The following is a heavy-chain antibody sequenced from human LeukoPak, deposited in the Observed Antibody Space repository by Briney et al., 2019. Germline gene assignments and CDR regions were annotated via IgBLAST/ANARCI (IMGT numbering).Heavy chain of an antibody. D-gene: IGHD3-3*01. V-gene: IGHV3-21*01. Sequence: PGGSLRLSCAASGFTFSSYSMNWVRQAPGKGLEWVASISSGSSYIYYADSLKGRFTISRDNAKNSLYLQMNSLRAEDTAVYYCERATGTIFGVVITEDYWGQGTLVTVSS. J-gene: IGHJ4*02. CDR2: ISSGSSYI. CDR3: ERATGTIFGVVITEDY. CDR1: GFTFSSYS.